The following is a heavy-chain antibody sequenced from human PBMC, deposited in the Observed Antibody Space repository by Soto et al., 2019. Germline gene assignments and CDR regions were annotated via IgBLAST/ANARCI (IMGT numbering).Heavy chain of an antibody. Sequence: GGSLRLSCVASGLSFRNYWVHWVRQAPGKGLEWVSRINTDGTYTSNADPVKGRFTISRDNAKNTLYLQMNSLRADDTAVYYCARDRDGGTYTYFDNWGQGTRVTVSS. CDR3: ARDRDGGTYTYFDN. CDR2: INTDGTYT. V-gene: IGHV3-74*01. CDR1: GLSFRNYW. D-gene: IGHD1-26*01. J-gene: IGHJ4*02.